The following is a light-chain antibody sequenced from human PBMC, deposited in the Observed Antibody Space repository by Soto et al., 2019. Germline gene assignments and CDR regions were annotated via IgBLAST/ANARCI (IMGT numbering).Light chain of an antibody. CDR1: QSVSSSY. CDR2: GAS. CDR3: QQYGSSPET. J-gene: IGKJ1*01. V-gene: IGKV3-20*01. Sequence: EIVLTQSPGTPSLSSGERATLSCRASQSVSSSYLAWYQQKPGQAPRLLIYGASSRATGIPDRFSGSGSGTDFTLTISRLEPEDFAVSYCQQYGSSPETFGKGTKVDIK.